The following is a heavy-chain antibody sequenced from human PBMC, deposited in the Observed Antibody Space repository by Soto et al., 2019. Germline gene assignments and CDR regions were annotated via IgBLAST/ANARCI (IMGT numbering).Heavy chain of an antibody. D-gene: IGHD6-13*01. Sequence: GGSLRLSCAASGFTFSSYAMSWVRQAPGKGLEWVSAISGSGGSTYYADSVKGRFTISRDNSKNTLYLQMNSLRAEDTAVYYCAKGESPYSSSWYQKPQYYWGQGTLVTVSS. CDR3: AKGESPYSSSWYQKPQYY. J-gene: IGHJ4*02. V-gene: IGHV3-23*01. CDR2: ISGSGGST. CDR1: GFTFSSYA.